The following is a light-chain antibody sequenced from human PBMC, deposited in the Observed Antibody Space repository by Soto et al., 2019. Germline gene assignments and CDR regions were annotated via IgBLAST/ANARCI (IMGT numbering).Light chain of an antibody. CDR2: DAS. J-gene: IGKJ2*01. CDR3: QQSFSTPQT. V-gene: IGKV1-39*01. Sequence: DIQMTQSPSSLSASVGDRVSITCRASQTISRFLNWYQQKPGKATKFLIYDASNLQSGVPSRFSGSGSGTEFTLTISSLQPEDFANYYCQQSFSTPQTFGQGTKVEIK. CDR1: QTISRF.